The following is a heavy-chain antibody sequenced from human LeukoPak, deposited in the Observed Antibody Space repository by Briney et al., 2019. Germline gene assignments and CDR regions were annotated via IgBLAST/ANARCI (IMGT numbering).Heavy chain of an antibody. CDR1: GGTFSSYA. CDR3: ARWCSSTSCFCDY. Sequence: SVKVSCKASGGTFSSYAISWVRQAPGQGLEWMGGIIPIFGTANYAQKFQGRVTITADESTSTAYMELSSLRSEDTAVYYCARWCSSTSCFCDYWGQGTLVTVSS. J-gene: IGHJ4*02. D-gene: IGHD2-2*01. CDR2: IIPIFGTA. V-gene: IGHV1-69*01.